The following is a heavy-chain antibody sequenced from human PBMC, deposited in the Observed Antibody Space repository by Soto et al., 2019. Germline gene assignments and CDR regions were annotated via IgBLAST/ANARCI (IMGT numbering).Heavy chain of an antibody. J-gene: IGHJ6*02. CDR2: IIPIFGTA. D-gene: IGHD2-8*01. V-gene: IGHV1-69*01. CDR1: GGTFSSYA. Sequence: QVQLVQSGAEVKKPGSSVKVSCKASGGTFSSYAISWVRQAPGQGLEWMGGIIPIFGTANYAQKFQGRVTITADESTSTAYMELSSLRSEDTAVYYCAGVYAPNYYDYYGMDVWGQGTTVTVSS. CDR3: AGVYAPNYYDYYGMDV.